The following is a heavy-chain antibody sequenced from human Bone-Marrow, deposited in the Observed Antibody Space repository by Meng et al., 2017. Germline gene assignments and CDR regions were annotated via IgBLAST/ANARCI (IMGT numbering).Heavy chain of an antibody. CDR3: ARGERWVRGVIFY. Sequence: SETLSLTCAVYGGSFSGYYWSWIRQPPGKGLEWIGEINHSGSTNYNPSLKSRVTISVDTSENQFSLKLSSVAAADTAVYYCARGERWVRGVIFYWGQGTLVTVSS. J-gene: IGHJ4*02. V-gene: IGHV4-34*01. CDR2: INHSGST. D-gene: IGHD3-10*01. CDR1: GGSFSGYY.